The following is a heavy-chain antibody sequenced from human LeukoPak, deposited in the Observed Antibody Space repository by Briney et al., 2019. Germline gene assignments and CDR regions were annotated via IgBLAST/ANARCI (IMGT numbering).Heavy chain of an antibody. CDR3: ARHGPHSGYDFTPFDY. V-gene: IGHV4-59*08. CDR1: GGSISSYY. J-gene: IGHJ4*02. D-gene: IGHD5-12*01. Sequence: PSETLSLTCTVSGGSISSYYWSWIRQPPGKGLEWIGYIYYSGSTNYNPSLKSRVTISVDTSKNQFSLKLSSVTAADTAVYYCARHGPHSGYDFTPFDYWGQGTLVTVSS. CDR2: IYYSGST.